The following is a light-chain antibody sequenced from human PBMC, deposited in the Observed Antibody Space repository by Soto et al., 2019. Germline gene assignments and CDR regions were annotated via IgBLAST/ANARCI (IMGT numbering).Light chain of an antibody. J-gene: IGKJ5*01. CDR1: QTIINNY. V-gene: IGKV3-20*01. CDR3: QQYSDSPPFT. Sequence: EIVLTQSPDTLSSSPGERATLSCRASQTIINNYLAWYQQRPGQAPRLLIYDASTRATGIPDRFSGSASGTDFTLTISRLEPEDFTVYDCQQYSDSPPFTFGQGTRLDI. CDR2: DAS.